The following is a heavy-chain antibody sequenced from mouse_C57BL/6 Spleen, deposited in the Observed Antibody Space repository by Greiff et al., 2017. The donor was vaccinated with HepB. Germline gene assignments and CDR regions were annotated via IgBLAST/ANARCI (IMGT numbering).Heavy chain of an antibody. CDR2: IYPSDSET. Sequence: QVQLHQPGAELVRPGSSVKLSCKASGYTFTSYWMDWVKQRPGQGLEWIGNIYPSDSETHYNQKFKDKATLTVDKSSSTAYMQLSSLTSEDSAVYYCARQTAQATGFAYWGQGTLVTVSA. V-gene: IGHV1-61*01. CDR3: ARQTAQATGFAY. J-gene: IGHJ3*01. D-gene: IGHD3-2*02. CDR1: GYTFTSYW.